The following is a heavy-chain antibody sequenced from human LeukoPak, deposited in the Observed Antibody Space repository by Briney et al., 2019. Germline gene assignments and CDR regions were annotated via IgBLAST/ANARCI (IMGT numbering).Heavy chain of an antibody. D-gene: IGHD3-10*01. CDR3: TTEFKELGSFFYFYYMDV. Sequence: GGSLRLSCTASGFTFSNAGMNWVRRAPGKGLEWVGRIKTKSEGGTTDYAAPAKGRFTISRDDSKNALFLQMDSLKSDDTAMYYCTTEFKELGSFFYFYYMDVWGTGTTVTISS. CDR2: IKTKSEGGTT. V-gene: IGHV3-15*01. CDR1: GFTFSNAG. J-gene: IGHJ6*03.